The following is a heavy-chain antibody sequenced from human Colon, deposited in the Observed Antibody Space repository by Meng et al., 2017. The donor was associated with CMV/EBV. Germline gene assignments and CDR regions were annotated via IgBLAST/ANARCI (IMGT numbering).Heavy chain of an antibody. CDR1: GGSISSSVSY. V-gene: IGHV4-39*07. J-gene: IGHJ5*02. D-gene: IGHD6-13*01. Sequence: SGGSISSSVSYWGWIRQPPGKGLEWIGTIYYSGRTYYNPSLKSRVTISGDTSKKQFSLNLSSVTAADTAVYYCAGGSRVATAGLFDPWGQGTLVTVSS. CDR3: AGGSRVATAGLFDP. CDR2: IYYSGRT.